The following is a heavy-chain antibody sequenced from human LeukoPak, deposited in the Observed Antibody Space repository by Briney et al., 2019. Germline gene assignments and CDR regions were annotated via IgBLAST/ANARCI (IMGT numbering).Heavy chain of an antibody. CDR3: ANIETVPSTDY. CDR2: ISYDGSNK. J-gene: IGHJ4*02. V-gene: IGHV3-30-3*01. D-gene: IGHD2-15*01. Sequence: PGGSLRLSCAASGFTFSSYAMHWVRQAPGKGLEWVAVISYDGSNKYYADSVKGRFTISRDNSKNTLYLQMNSLRAEDTAVYYCANIETVPSTDYWGQGTLVTVSS. CDR1: GFTFSSYA.